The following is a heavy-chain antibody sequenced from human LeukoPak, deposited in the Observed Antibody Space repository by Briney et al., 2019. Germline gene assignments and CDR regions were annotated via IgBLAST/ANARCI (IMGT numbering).Heavy chain of an antibody. CDR1: GFTFSSYS. D-gene: IGHD3-3*01. V-gene: IGHV3-21*01. Sequence: GGSLRLSCAASGFTFSSYSMNWVRQAPGKGLEWVSSISSSSSYIYYADSVKGRFTISRDNAKNSLYLQMNSLRAEDTAVYYCARRYDFWSGWYAFDIWGQGTMVTVSS. J-gene: IGHJ3*02. CDR2: ISSSSSYI. CDR3: ARRYDFWSGWYAFDI.